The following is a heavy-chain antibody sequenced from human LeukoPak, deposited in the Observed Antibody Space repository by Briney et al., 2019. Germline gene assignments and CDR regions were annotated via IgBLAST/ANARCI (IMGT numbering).Heavy chain of an antibody. J-gene: IGHJ4*02. CDR1: GGSTFSGSYF. CDR2: IHHDGTN. V-gene: IGHV4-39*07. CDR3: ARADYYDSSGYYLVGIDY. D-gene: IGHD3-22*01. Sequence: SETLSLTCTVSGGSTFSGSYFWGWIRQPPGKGLEWIGSIHHDGTNNQNPSLKSRVTISLDASKNQFSLKLSSVTAADTAVYYCARADYYDSSGYYLVGIDYWGQGTLVTVSS.